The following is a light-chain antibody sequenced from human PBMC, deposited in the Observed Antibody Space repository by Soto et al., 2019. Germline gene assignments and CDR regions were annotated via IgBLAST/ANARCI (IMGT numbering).Light chain of an antibody. CDR1: NIGSKS. J-gene: IGLJ1*01. CDR3: QVWDSSSDHRV. CDR2: DDS. V-gene: IGLV3-21*02. Sequence: SCELTQPPSVSVAPGQTAWITCGGDNIGSKSVHWYQQKLGQAPVMVVYDDSDRPSGIPERFSGSNSGNTATLTIIRVEAGDEADYYCQVWDSSSDHRVFGTGTKVTVL.